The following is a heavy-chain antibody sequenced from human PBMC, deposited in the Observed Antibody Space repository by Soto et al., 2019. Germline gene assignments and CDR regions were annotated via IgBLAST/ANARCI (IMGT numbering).Heavy chain of an antibody. CDR2: ISYDGNNK. D-gene: IGHD6-19*01. CDR3: AKDLGSSGWAAFAD. J-gene: IGHJ4*02. Sequence: GGSLRLSCAASGFSFNTYGMHWVRQAPGKGLEWVAVISYDGNNKYYSDSVKGRFTISRGNSKNTLYLQMNSLRAEDTAVYYCAKDLGSSGWAAFADWGQGTLVTVSS. V-gene: IGHV3-30*18. CDR1: GFSFNTYG.